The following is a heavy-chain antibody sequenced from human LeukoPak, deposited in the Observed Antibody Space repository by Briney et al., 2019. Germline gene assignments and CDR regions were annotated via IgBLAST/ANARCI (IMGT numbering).Heavy chain of an antibody. J-gene: IGHJ4*02. CDR2: ISGNGVGT. CDR1: GFTFSSYA. CDR3: AKATVYYYDSSGYPGYYFDY. D-gene: IGHD3-22*01. Sequence: GGSLRLSCAASGFTFSSYAMSWVRQAPGKGLEWVSAISGNGVGTYYADSVKGRFTISRDNSKNTLYLQMNSLRAEDTAVYYCAKATVYYYDSSGYPGYYFDYWGQGTLVTVSS. V-gene: IGHV3-23*01.